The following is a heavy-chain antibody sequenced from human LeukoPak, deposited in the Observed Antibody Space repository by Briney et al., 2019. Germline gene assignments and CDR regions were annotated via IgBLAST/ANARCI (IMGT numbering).Heavy chain of an antibody. CDR3: ARPRGSFDY. CDR2: ISYDGSNK. J-gene: IGHJ4*02. D-gene: IGHD3-10*01. CDR1: GFTFSSYA. V-gene: IGHV3-30*04. Sequence: GGSLRLSCAASGFTFSSYAMHWVRQAPGKGLEWVAVISYDGSNKYYADSVKGRFTISRDNSKNTLYLQMNSLRAEDTAVYYCARPRGSFDYWGQGTLVTVSS.